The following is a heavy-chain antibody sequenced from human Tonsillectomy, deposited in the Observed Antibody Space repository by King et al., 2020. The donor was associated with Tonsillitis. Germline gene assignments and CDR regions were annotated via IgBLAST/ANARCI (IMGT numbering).Heavy chain of an antibody. CDR3: ARLPPYGSGSYYNPFDY. Sequence: QLVQSGAEVKKPGESLKISCKGSGYSFTNYWIGWVRQMPGKGLEWMGIIYPDDSDTKYSPSFQGQVTISADKSISTAYLQWGSLKASDSAMYYCARLPPYGSGSYYNPFDYWGQGTLVTVSS. CDR1: GYSFTNYW. CDR2: IYPDDSDT. V-gene: IGHV5-51*01. J-gene: IGHJ4*02. D-gene: IGHD3-10*01.